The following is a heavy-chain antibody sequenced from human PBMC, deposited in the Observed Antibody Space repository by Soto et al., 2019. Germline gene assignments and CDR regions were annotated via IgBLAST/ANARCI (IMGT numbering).Heavy chain of an antibody. D-gene: IGHD1-7*01. Sequence: ASVKVSCKVSGYTLTELSMHWVRQAPGKGLEWMGGFDPEDGETIYAQKFQGRVTMTEDTSTDTAYMELSSLRSEDTAVYYCATNRELGYYFDYWGQGTLVTVSS. J-gene: IGHJ4*02. CDR3: ATNRELGYYFDY. V-gene: IGHV1-24*01. CDR1: GYTLTELS. CDR2: FDPEDGET.